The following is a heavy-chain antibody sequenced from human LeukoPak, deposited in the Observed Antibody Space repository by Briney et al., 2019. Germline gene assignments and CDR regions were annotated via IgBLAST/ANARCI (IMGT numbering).Heavy chain of an antibody. Sequence: GESLKISCKGSGYTFTSYWIGWVRQMPGKGLEWMGIIHPGDSDTRYGPSFQGQVTISADKSISTAYLQWSSLKASDTAMYYCARSPWNSYDYWGQGTLVTVSS. V-gene: IGHV5-51*01. CDR1: GYTFTSYW. J-gene: IGHJ4*02. CDR2: IHPGDSDT. CDR3: ARSPWNSYDY.